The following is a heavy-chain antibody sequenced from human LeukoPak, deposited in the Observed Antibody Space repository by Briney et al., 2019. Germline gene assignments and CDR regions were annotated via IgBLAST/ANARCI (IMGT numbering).Heavy chain of an antibody. CDR2: IYYSGST. CDR1: GGSISSYY. D-gene: IGHD3-9*01. CDR3: ARRVDFDILTGNRIYYFDY. V-gene: IGHV4-59*08. J-gene: IGHJ4*02. Sequence: SETLSLTCTVSGGSISSYYWSWIRQPPGKGLEWIGYIYYSGSTYYNPSLKSRVTISVDTSKNQFSLKLSSVTAADTAVYYCARRVDFDILTGNRIYYFDYWGQGTLVTVSS.